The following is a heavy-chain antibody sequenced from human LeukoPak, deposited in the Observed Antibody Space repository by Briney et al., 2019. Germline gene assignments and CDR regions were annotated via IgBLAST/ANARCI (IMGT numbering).Heavy chain of an antibody. Sequence: SGGPLTLFCAPCGFTLRVYYMIWLRLAPGKALVGVSYIHSSGSTIYYAASVNGRFTISRDNTKNSLYLQMNSLRGEDTAMYYCARGYCRGGSCYNIVYWGEGTLVTVSS. CDR3: ARGYCRGGSCYNIVY. CDR2: IHSSGSTI. CDR1: GFTLRVYY. J-gene: IGHJ4*02. V-gene: IGHV3-11*01. D-gene: IGHD2-15*01.